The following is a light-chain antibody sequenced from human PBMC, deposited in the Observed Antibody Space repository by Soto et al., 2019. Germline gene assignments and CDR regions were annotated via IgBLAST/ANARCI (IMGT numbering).Light chain of an antibody. J-gene: IGLJ3*02. CDR2: DVN. CDR3: SSYSDNTSLGV. CDR1: SSDVGAYNY. V-gene: IGLV2-14*01. Sequence: QSVLTQPASVSGSPGQSITISCTGTSSDVGAYNYVSWYQQFPGKAPKLIIYDVNNRPSGVSNRLSGSKSGNTASLTISGLQAEDEGDYHCSSYSDNTSLGVFGGGTKLTVL.